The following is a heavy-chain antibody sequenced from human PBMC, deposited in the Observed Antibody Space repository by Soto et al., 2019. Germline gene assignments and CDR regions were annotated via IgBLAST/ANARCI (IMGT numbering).Heavy chain of an antibody. J-gene: IGHJ4*02. CDR1: GDTFSFYT. D-gene: IGHD3-10*01. Sequence: QVQLVQSGAEVKKPGSSVRLSCTASGDTFSFYTISWVRQAPRQGPEWMGRIIPMVGMADYPQKFQGRVTISADKYTSTAYMVLSSLRSDDTAVYFCATNYGSGSTHFDYWGQGTLVTVSS. CDR2: IIPMVGMA. V-gene: IGHV1-69*02. CDR3: ATNYGSGSTHFDY.